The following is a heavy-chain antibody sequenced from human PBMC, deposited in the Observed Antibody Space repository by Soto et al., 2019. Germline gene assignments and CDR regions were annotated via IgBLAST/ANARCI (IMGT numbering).Heavy chain of an antibody. Sequence: QVQLVQSGAEVKKPGSSVKVSCKASGGTFSSYAISWVRQAPGQGLEWMGGIIPIFGTANYAQKFQGRVTITAYEPTSTSCMRMHSLSSEHTAVYYCAIRGGAYDSVWGRYRYWWFDPWGQGTLVTVSS. CDR2: IIPIFGTA. D-gene: IGHD3-16*02. J-gene: IGHJ5*02. V-gene: IGHV1-69*01. CDR1: GGTFSSYA. CDR3: AIRGGAYDSVWGRYRYWWFDP.